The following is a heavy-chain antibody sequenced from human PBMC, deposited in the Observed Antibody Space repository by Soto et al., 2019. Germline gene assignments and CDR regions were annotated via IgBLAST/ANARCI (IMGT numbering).Heavy chain of an antibody. CDR3: AKDRRMATTRLVFDY. CDR2: ISGSGGST. D-gene: IGHD3-9*01. V-gene: IGHV3-23*01. J-gene: IGHJ4*02. Sequence: GGSLRLSCAASGFTFSSYAMSWVRQAPGKGLEWVSAISGSGGSTYYADSVKGRFTISRDNSKNTLYLQMNSLRAEDTAVYYYAKDRRMATTRLVFDYWGQGTLVTVSS. CDR1: GFTFSSYA.